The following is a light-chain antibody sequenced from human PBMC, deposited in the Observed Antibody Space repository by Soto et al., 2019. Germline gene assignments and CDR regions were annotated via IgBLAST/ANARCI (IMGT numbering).Light chain of an antibody. Sequence: QSVLTQPASVSGSPGQSITISCTGTSSDVGGYNYVSWYQQHPGKAPKLMIYDVSDRPSGVSNRFSGSRSGNTASLTISGLQAEDDADYYCRSYTNRGTLDIFGTGTKVTVL. V-gene: IGLV2-14*01. CDR3: RSYTNRGTLDI. CDR1: SSDVGGYNY. CDR2: DVS. J-gene: IGLJ1*01.